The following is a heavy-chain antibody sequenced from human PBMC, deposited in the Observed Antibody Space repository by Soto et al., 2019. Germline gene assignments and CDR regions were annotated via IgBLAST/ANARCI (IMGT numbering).Heavy chain of an antibody. Sequence: EVQLLESGGGLVQPGGSLRLSCAASGFTFSSYAMSWVRQAPGKGLEWVSAISGSGGSTYYADSVKGRFTISRDNSKNTLYLQMNSLRAEETAVYYCAKGIAVAGTLFGSFDYWGQGTLVTVSS. J-gene: IGHJ4*02. CDR1: GFTFSSYA. CDR3: AKGIAVAGTLFGSFDY. V-gene: IGHV3-23*01. D-gene: IGHD6-19*01. CDR2: ISGSGGST.